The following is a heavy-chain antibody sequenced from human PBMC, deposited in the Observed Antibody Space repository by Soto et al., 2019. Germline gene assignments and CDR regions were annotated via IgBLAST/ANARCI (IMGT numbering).Heavy chain of an antibody. CDR1: GGTFSSYT. CDR2: IIPILGIA. CDR3: ASVQGPIPDPYYYYYMDV. J-gene: IGHJ6*03. Sequence: VKLCCKAPGGTFSSYTISWVRQAPGQGLEWMGRIIPILGIANYAQKFQGRVTITADKSTSTAYMELSSLRSEDTAVYYCASVQGPIPDPYYYYYMDVWGKGTTVTVSS. V-gene: IGHV1-69*02.